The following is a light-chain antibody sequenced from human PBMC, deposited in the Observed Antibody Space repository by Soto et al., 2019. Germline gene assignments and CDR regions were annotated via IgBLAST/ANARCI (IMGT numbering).Light chain of an antibody. J-gene: IGKJ5*01. Sequence: EIVLAQSPGTLSLSPGERASLSCRASQSVGKSLAWYQQKPGQAPRLLIYGASTRATGIPARFSGSGSGTEFTLTISSLQSEDFATYYCQQSYGTPITFGQGTRLEIK. CDR1: QSVGKS. CDR2: GAS. CDR3: QQSYGTPIT. V-gene: IGKV3-15*01.